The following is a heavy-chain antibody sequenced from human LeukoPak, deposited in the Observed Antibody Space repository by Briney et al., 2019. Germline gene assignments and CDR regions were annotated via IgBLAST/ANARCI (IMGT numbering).Heavy chain of an antibody. V-gene: IGHV3-23*01. D-gene: IGHD6-19*01. J-gene: IGHJ4*02. CDR3: ANLDSSGWYSFDY. CDR1: GITFSSYG. Sequence: GGSLRLSCAASGITFSSYGMSWVRQAPGKGLEWVSSISSSSDYIYYADSVKGRFTISRDNSKNTLYLQMNSLRAEDTAVYYCANLDSSGWYSFDYWGQGTLVTVSS. CDR2: ISSSSDYI.